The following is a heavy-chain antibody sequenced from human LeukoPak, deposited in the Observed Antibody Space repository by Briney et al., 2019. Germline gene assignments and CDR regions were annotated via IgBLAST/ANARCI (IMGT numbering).Heavy chain of an antibody. CDR1: GGSISSYY. D-gene: IGHD5-12*01. V-gene: IGHV4-59*01. J-gene: IGHJ4*02. Sequence: NTSETLSLTCTVSGGSISSYYWSWIRQPPGKGLEWIGYLYYSGSTNYNPSLKSRVTISVDTSKNQFSLKLSSVTAAGTAVYYCARGSGYDYFDYWGQGTLVPVPS. CDR2: LYYSGST. CDR3: ARGSGYDYFDY.